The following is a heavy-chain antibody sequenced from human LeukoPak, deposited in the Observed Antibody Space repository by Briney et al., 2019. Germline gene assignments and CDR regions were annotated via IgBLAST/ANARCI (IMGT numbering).Heavy chain of an antibody. Sequence: GASVKVSCKASGGTFSSYAISWVRQAPGQGLEWMGRSIPILGIPNYAQKFQGRVTITADKSTSTVYMELRSLRSEDTAVYYCARDGIVRATTIGWFDPWGQGTLVTVSS. V-gene: IGHV1-69*04. CDR1: GGTFSSYA. D-gene: IGHD1-26*01. CDR2: SIPILGIP. CDR3: ARDGIVRATTIGWFDP. J-gene: IGHJ5*02.